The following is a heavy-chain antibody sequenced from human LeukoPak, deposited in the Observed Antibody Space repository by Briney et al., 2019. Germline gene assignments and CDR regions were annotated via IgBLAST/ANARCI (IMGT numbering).Heavy chain of an antibody. CDR2: ISSSSYI. CDR1: GFTFSSYS. CDR3: ARGSGPPVDAFDI. V-gene: IGHV3-21*01. D-gene: IGHD1-26*01. Sequence: GGSLRLSCAASGFTFSSYSMNWVRQAPGKGLEWVSSISSSSYIYYADSVKGRFTISRDNATNSLYLQMNSLRAEDTAVYYCARGSGPPVDAFDIWGQGTMVTVSS. J-gene: IGHJ3*02.